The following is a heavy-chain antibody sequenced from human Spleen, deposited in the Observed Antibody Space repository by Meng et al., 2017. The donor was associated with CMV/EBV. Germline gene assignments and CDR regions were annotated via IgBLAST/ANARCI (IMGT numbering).Heavy chain of an antibody. D-gene: IGHD3-16*01. CDR3: ARGPKIPLGGVNLWPLEH. J-gene: IGHJ4*02. V-gene: IGHV1-46*01. CDR2: INPSGDST. CDR1: YTFTNYY. Sequence: YTFTNYYVHWVRQAPGQGLEWMGVINPSGDSTSYAQKFQGRVTMTRDTSTSTDNMELSSLRSEDTAVYYCARGPKIPLGGVNLWPLEHWGQGSLVTVSS.